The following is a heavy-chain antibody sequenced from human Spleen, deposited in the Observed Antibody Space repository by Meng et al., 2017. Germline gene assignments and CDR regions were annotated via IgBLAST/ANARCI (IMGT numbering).Heavy chain of an antibody. D-gene: IGHD6-6*01. CDR1: GFTFSSYG. J-gene: IGHJ6*02. CDR3: ARDPIAARREDYYYYYGMDV. Sequence: GGSLRLSCAASGFTFSSYGMHWVRQAPGKGLEWVAVIWYDGSNNYYADSVKGRFTISRDNSKNTLYLQMNSLRAEDTAVYYCARDPIAARREDYYYYYGMDVWGQGTTVTVSS. CDR2: IWYDGSNN. V-gene: IGHV3-33*01.